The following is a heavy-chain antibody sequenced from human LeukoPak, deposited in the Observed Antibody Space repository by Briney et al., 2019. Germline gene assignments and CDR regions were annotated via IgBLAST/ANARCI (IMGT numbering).Heavy chain of an antibody. CDR2: IKQGGSEK. V-gene: IGHV3-7*01. D-gene: IGHD5-24*01. Sequence: GGSLRLSCAASGFTFSSYWMSWVRQAPGKGLEWVANIKQGGSEKYYVDSVKGRFTISRDNAKNSLYLQMNSLRAEDTAVYYCARAGSKWMATILDYWGQGTLVTVSS. CDR1: GFTFSSYW. J-gene: IGHJ4*02. CDR3: ARAGSKWMATILDY.